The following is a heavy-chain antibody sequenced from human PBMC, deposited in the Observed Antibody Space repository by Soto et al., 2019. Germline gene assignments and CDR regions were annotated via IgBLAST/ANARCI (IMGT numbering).Heavy chain of an antibody. CDR1: GFTVSSNY. J-gene: IGHJ5*02. Sequence: GGSLRLSCAASGFTVSSNYMSWVRQAPGKGLEWVSVIYSGGSTYYADSVKGRFTISRDNSKNTLYLQMNSLRAEDTAVYYCAREGTATRSNWFDPWGQGTLVTVSS. V-gene: IGHV3-66*01. D-gene: IGHD1-26*01. CDR2: IYSGGST. CDR3: AREGTATRSNWFDP.